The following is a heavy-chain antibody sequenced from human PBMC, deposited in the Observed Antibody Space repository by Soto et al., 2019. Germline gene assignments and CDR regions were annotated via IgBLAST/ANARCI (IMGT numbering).Heavy chain of an antibody. J-gene: IGHJ5*02. CDR2: IYWDDDK. CDR3: AHLHANSGYDWRYDP. D-gene: IGHD5-12*01. Sequence: QITLKESGPPLVKPTQTLTLTCNFSGFSLTNKGVGVGWICQPPRKALEWLGIIYWDDDKRYRPSLNNRLTITEDNPKNQVVLTMTNVDTVYTATYYCAHLHANSGYDWRYDPWGQGTLVTVSS. V-gene: IGHV2-5*02. CDR1: GFSLTNKGVG.